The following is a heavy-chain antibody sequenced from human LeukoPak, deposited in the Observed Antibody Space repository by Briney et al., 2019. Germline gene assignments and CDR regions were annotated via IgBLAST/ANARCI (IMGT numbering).Heavy chain of an antibody. CDR2: IYYSGST. CDR1: GGSISSSSYY. J-gene: IGHJ1*01. D-gene: IGHD5-12*01. CDR3: ARGGEGYFQH. Sequence: SETLSLTCTVSGGSISSSSYYWGWIRQPPGKGLEWIGSIYYSGSTYYNPSLKSRVTISVDTSKNQFSLKLSSVTAADTAVYYCARGGEGYFQHWGQGTLVIVSS. V-gene: IGHV4-39*07.